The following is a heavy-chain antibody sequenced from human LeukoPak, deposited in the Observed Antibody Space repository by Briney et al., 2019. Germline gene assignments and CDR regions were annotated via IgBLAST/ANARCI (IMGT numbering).Heavy chain of an antibody. CDR1: GFTFSSYG. J-gene: IGHJ6*03. CDR2: ISSSGSTI. Sequence: GGSLRLSCAASGFTFSSYGMSWVRQAPGKGLEWVSYISSSGSTIYYADSVKGRFTISRDNAKNSLYLQMNSLRAEDTAVYYCARDPGTIFAYYYMDVWGKGTTVTVSS. D-gene: IGHD3-3*01. CDR3: ARDPGTIFAYYYMDV. V-gene: IGHV3-48*04.